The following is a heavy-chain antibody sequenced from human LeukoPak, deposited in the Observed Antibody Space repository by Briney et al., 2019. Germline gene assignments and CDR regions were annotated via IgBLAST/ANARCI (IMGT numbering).Heavy chain of an antibody. V-gene: IGHV3-49*04. D-gene: IGHD3-22*01. CDR1: GLTFGDYA. CDR2: IRRKAHGGTT. Sequence: GGSLRLSCTTSGLTFGDYAMSWVRQAPGKGLEWVSFIRRKAHGGTTEYAASVKGRFSSSRDDSKSIAYLQMNSLKTEDTAVYFCTRVTYYYDNSGYFHFDSWGQGSLVTVSS. CDR3: TRVTYYYDNSGYFHFDS. J-gene: IGHJ4*02.